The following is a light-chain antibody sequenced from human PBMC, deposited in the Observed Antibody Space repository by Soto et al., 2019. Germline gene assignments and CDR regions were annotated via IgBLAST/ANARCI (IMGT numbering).Light chain of an antibody. CDR2: EGS. CDR3: CSYAGSVTYVV. CDR1: SSDIGSYDL. V-gene: IGLV2-23*01. Sequence: QSALTQPASVSGSPGQSITISCPGTSSDIGSYDLVSWYQHHPARAPKLIIYEGSKRPSGVSMRFSGSKSGYTASLTISGLQAEDEADYFCCSYAGSVTYVVFGGGTKLTVL. J-gene: IGLJ2*01.